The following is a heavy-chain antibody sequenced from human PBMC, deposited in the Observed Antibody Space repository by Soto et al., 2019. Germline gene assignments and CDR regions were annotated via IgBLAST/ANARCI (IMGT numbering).Heavy chain of an antibody. CDR1: GYSFTSYW. V-gene: IGHV5-51*01. J-gene: IGHJ6*03. CDR2: IYPGDSDT. D-gene: IGHD2-21*01. CDR3: ARGKFGFSYYYYYYLDV. Sequence: GESLKISCKGSGYSFTSYWIGWVRQMPGKGLEWMGIIYPGDSDTRYSPSFQGQVTISADKSISTAYLQWSSLKASDTAVYYCARGKFGFSYYYYYYLDVWGKGTTVTVSS.